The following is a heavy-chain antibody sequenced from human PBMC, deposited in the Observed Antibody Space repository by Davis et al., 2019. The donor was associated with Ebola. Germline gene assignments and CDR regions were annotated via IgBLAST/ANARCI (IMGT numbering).Heavy chain of an antibody. J-gene: IGHJ4*02. Sequence: GGSLRLSCAVSGFTFSDYYMTWIRQAPGKGLEWVAYISANSDYTNHAESVRGRFTISRDNAKNSLFLQMDSLRAEDTAVYYCARAGDSGGYPLWGQGTLVTVSS. D-gene: IGHD3-22*01. CDR1: GFTFSDYY. V-gene: IGHV3-11*06. CDR3: ARAGDSGGYPL. CDR2: ISANSDYT.